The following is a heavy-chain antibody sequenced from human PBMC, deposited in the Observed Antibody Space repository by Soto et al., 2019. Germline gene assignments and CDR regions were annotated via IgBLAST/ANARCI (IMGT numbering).Heavy chain of an antibody. V-gene: IGHV3-23*01. CDR3: AKEMTYYDILTGYYPPGFDY. CDR1: GFTFSSYA. CDR2: ISGSGGST. Sequence: LRLSCAASGFTFSSYAMSWVRQAPGKGLEWVSAISGSGGSTYYADSVKGRFTISRDNSKNTLYLQMNSLRAEDTAVYYCAKEMTYYDILTGYYPPGFDYWGQGTLVTVSS. D-gene: IGHD3-9*01. J-gene: IGHJ4*02.